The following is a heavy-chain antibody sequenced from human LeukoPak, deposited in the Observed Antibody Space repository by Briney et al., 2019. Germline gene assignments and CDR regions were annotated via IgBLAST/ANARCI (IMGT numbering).Heavy chain of an antibody. Sequence: SETLSLTCAVYGGSFSDYYWSWIRQPPGKGLEWIGYIYYSGSTYYNPSLKSRVTLSVDTSKNQFSLKLSSVTAADTAVYYCAREEWFDPWGQGTLVTVSS. CDR2: IYYSGST. CDR1: GGSFSDYY. CDR3: AREEWFDP. V-gene: IGHV4-30-4*08. J-gene: IGHJ5*02.